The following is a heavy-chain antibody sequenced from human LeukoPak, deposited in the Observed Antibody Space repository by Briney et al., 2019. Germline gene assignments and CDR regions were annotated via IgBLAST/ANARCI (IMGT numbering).Heavy chain of an antibody. V-gene: IGHV5-51*01. CDR3: ARLTGSSGYLYYFDY. J-gene: IGHJ4*02. CDR2: INPGDSDT. D-gene: IGHD3-22*01. Sequence: GESLKISCKGSGYKFTNYWIAWVRQMPGKGLEWMGIINPGDSDTRYSPSFQGQVTISADKSISTAYLQWSSLKASDTAMYYCARLTGSSGYLYYFDYWGQGTLVIVSS. CDR1: GYKFTNYW.